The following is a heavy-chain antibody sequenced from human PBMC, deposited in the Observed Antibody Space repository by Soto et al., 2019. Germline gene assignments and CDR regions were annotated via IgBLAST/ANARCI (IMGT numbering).Heavy chain of an antibody. CDR1: GFTFSSFA. CDR3: AKDLIYGYNSGRPFDS. Sequence: VHWLEAGGDLVQPGGSLRLSCAAAGFTFSSFAMSWVRQAPGKGLEWVSAIGSRGDSTYYADSVKGRFTISRDNSKNTLYLQMNSLRAEDTAVYYCAKDLIYGYNSGRPFDSWGQGTLVTVSS. J-gene: IGHJ4*02. CDR2: IGSRGDST. D-gene: IGHD6-19*01. V-gene: IGHV3-23*01.